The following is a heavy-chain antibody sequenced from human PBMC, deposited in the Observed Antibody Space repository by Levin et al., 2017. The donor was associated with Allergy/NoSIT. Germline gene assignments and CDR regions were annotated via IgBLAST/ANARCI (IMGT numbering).Heavy chain of an antibody. CDR1: RSTFSTYG. CDR3: AKDSSNSWFDY. Sequence: PGGSLRLSCAASRSTFSTYGMSWFRQAPGKGPDWVATITDTGAATYYPDSVRGRFTISRDNSKNTLYLQMNSLRVEDTALYYCAKDSSNSWFDYWGRGTLVTVSS. V-gene: IGHV3-23*01. CDR2: ITDTGAAT. D-gene: IGHD4-11*01. J-gene: IGHJ4*02.